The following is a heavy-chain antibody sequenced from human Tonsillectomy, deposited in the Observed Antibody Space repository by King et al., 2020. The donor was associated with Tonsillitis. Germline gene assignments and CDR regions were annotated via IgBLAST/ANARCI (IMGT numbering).Heavy chain of an antibody. CDR2: ISPHDSDT. CDR1: GYTFSSFW. J-gene: IGHJ2*01. V-gene: IGHV5-51*01. D-gene: IGHD2-21*02. CDR3: ARHFYPVVVTAPLDWYFDL. Sequence: ERPLVQSGAEVKKPGESLKISCKGSGYTFSSFWIAWVRQMPGQGLEWMGIISPHDSDTRYSPSFQGQVTISADKSISTAYLQWSSLKASDTAMYYCARHFYPVVVTAPLDWYFDLWGRGTLVTVSS.